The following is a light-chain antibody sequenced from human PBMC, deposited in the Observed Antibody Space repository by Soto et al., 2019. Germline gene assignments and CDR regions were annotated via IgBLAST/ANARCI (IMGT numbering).Light chain of an antibody. CDR2: EVS. V-gene: IGLV2-8*01. CDR3: TSSAGSTTLV. Sequence: QSVLPQPPSASGSPGQSVTISCTGTSSDVGGYNYVSWYQQHPGKAPKLIIYEVSKRPSGVTDRFSGSKSGNTASLTVSGLQAEEEAEFYCTSSAGSTTLVFGGGTKLTVL. CDR1: SSDVGGYNY. J-gene: IGLJ2*01.